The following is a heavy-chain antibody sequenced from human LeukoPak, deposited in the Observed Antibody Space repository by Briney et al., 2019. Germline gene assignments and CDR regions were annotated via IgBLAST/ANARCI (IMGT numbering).Heavy chain of an antibody. CDR1: GGSISSGGYY. Sequence: SETLSLTCTVSGGSISSGGYYWSWIRQHPGKGLEWIGYIYYSGSTYYNPSLKSRVTISVDTSKNQFSLKLSSVTAADTAVYYCARNNWHGDYDLRYFDYWGQGTLVTVSS. CDR2: IYYSGST. CDR3: ARNNWHGDYDLRYFDY. D-gene: IGHD4-17*01. V-gene: IGHV4-31*03. J-gene: IGHJ4*02.